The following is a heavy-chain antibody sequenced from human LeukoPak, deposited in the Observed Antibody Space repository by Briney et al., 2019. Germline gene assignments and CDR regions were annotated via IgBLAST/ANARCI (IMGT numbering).Heavy chain of an antibody. J-gene: IGHJ4*02. D-gene: IGHD6-13*01. CDR2: IYSGGST. Sequence: GGSLRLSCAASGFTVSSNYMSWVRQAPGKGLEWVSVIYSGGSTYYADSVKGRFTTSRDNSKNTLYLQMNSLRAEDTAVYYCARGLSSKAFDYWGQGTLVTVSS. V-gene: IGHV3-53*01. CDR3: ARGLSSKAFDY. CDR1: GFTVSSNY.